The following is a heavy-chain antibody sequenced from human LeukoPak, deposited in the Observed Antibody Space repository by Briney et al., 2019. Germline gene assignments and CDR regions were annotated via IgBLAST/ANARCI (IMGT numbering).Heavy chain of an antibody. J-gene: IGHJ5*02. D-gene: IGHD6-13*01. V-gene: IGHV4-34*01. CDR3: ARAVGSIAAAGTVWFDP. CDR1: GGSFSGYY. Sequence: SETLSLTCAVYGGSFSGYYWSWIRQPPGKGLEWIGEINHSGSTNYNPSLKSRVTISVDTSKNQFSLKLSSVTAADTAVYYCARAVGSIAAAGTVWFDPWGQGTLVTVSS. CDR2: INHSGST.